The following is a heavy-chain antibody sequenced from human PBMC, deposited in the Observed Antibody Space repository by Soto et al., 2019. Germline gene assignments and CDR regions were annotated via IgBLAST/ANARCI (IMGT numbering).Heavy chain of an antibody. D-gene: IGHD4-17*01. V-gene: IGHV4-30-4*01. CDR1: GGSISSGDYY. Sequence: PSETLSLSCTVSGGSISSGDYYWSWIRQPPGKGLEWIGYIYYSGSTYYNPSLKSRVTISVDTSKNQFSLKLSSVTAADTAVYYCARDYGYGDYVGGMDVWGQGTTVTVSS. J-gene: IGHJ6*02. CDR3: ARDYGYGDYVGGMDV. CDR2: IYYSGST.